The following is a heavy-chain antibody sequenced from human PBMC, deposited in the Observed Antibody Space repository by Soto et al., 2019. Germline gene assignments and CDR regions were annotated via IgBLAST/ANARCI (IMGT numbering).Heavy chain of an antibody. D-gene: IGHD2-2*02. CDR3: ARVYTYYYYGMDV. J-gene: IGHJ6*02. CDR2: INPNSGGT. CDR1: GYTFTGYY. Sequence: ASVKVSCKASGYTFTGYYMHWVRQAPGQGLEWMGWINPNSGGTNYAQKFQGRVTMTRDTSISTAYMELSRLRSDDTALYYCARVYTYYYYGMDVWGQGTTVTVSS. V-gene: IGHV1-2*02.